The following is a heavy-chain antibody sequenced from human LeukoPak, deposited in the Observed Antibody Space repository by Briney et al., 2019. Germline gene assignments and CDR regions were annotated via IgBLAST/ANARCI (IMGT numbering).Heavy chain of an antibody. J-gene: IGHJ6*04. CDR3: ARDGTPSYTSGWVYMDA. V-gene: IGHV3-9*01. D-gene: IGHD6-19*01. CDR2: ISWNSGRI. Sequence: PGGSLRLSCAASGFTFDDYAMNWVRQAPGKGLEWVSGISWNSGRIEYAESVKGRFTISRDNAKNSLYLQMNSLRAEDTAVYYCARDGTPSYTSGWVYMDAWGKGTTVTISS. CDR1: GFTFDDYA.